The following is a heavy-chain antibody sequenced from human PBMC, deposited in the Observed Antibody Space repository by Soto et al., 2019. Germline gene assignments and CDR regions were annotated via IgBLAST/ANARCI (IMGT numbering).Heavy chain of an antibody. D-gene: IGHD2-21*02. CDR3: ARDLWGSCGVDCYPLAV. V-gene: IGHV4-59*01. CDR2: LYNTGST. Sequence: QVRLQESGPGLVKPSETLSLTCTVSGASISRYYWSWIRQSPGKGLEWIGYLYNTGSTIYNPSLPSRVTISVDTSKDQFSLKMHSVRAADTAVYYCARDLWGSCGVDCYPLAVWGQGTTVTVSS. CDR1: GASISRYY. J-gene: IGHJ6*02.